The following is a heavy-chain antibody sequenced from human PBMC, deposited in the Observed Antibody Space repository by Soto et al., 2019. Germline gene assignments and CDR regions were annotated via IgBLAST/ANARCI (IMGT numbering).Heavy chain of an antibody. V-gene: IGHV1-3*01. CDR3: ARDTGDGTFDF. CDR2: INAGYGNT. J-gene: IGHJ4*02. D-gene: IGHD7-27*01. Sequence: GASVKVSCEASGYTFSSYSMHWVLQAPGQRLEWMGWINAGYGNTKSSQKFQDRVTISRDTSASTAYMELTSLRSEDTAVYYCARDTGDGTFDFWGQGTLVTVSS. CDR1: GYTFSSYS.